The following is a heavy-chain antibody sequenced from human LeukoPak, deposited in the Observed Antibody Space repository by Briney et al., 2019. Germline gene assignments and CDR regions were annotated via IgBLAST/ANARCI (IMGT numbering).Heavy chain of an antibody. J-gene: IGHJ4*02. CDR1: GFTFSNYG. D-gene: IGHD3-10*01. CDR3: AKDLEYSGSGTPGVFDY. Sequence: PGGSLRLSCAASGFTFSNYGMHWVRQAPGKGLEWVAFIRYDGTTKYYTNSVKGRFTISRDNSKSTMYLQMNSLRAEDTAVYYCAKDLEYSGSGTPGVFDYWGQGSLVTVSS. V-gene: IGHV3-30*02. CDR2: IRYDGTTK.